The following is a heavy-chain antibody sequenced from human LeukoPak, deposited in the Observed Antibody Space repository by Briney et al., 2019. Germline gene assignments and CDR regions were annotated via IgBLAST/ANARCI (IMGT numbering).Heavy chain of an antibody. CDR1: GYTFTGYY. CDR2: INPNSGGT. CDR3: ARVSPHRRAEYFQH. J-gene: IGHJ1*01. V-gene: IGHV1-2*02. Sequence: GASEKVSCKASGYTFTGYYMHWVRQAPGQGLEWMGWINPNSGGTNYAQKFQGRVTMTRDTSISTAYMELSRLRSDDTAVYYCARVSPHRRAEYFQHWGQGTLVTVSS.